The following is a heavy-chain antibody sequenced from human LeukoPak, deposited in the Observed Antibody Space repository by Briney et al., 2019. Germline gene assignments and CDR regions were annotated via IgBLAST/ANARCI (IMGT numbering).Heavy chain of an antibody. CDR1: GLTFTSSD. J-gene: IGHJ4*02. Sequence: KPGGSLRLSCVASGLTFTSSDFNWIRQAPGKGLEWLSTITRSGSNLYYADSVKGRFTTSRDDAKDSVYLQMESLGVEDTAIYYCARNFDSWGQGTLVTVSS. CDR3: ARNFDS. CDR2: ITRSGSNL. V-gene: IGHV3-21*01.